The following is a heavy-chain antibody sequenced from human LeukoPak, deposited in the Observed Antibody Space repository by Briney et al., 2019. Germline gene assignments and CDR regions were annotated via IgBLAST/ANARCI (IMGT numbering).Heavy chain of an antibody. CDR3: ARGVDSAIDW. J-gene: IGHJ4*02. CDR1: GFTFSSYC. D-gene: IGHD3-9*01. CDR2: ISGDGRDK. Sequence: GGSLRLSCAASGFTFSSYCMNWLRQATGKGLEWVANISGDGRDKYYVGSVRGRFTISRDNADNALYMQMNSLRGDDTALYYCARGVDSAIDWWGQGTLVTVSS. V-gene: IGHV3-7*01.